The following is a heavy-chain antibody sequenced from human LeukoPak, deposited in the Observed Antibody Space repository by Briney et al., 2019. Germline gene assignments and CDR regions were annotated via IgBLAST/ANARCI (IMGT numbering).Heavy chain of an antibody. D-gene: IGHD5-18*01. CDR1: GYIFTSYG. J-gene: IGHJ6*02. CDR2: ISALNGNT. Sequence: ASVKVSCEASGYIFTSYGFAWVRQAPGQGLEWMGWISALNGNTNYAQKLQGRVTMTTDTSTSTAYMELRSLRSDDTAVYYCARDTMIQLWLPTYYYYGMDVWGQGTTVTVSS. V-gene: IGHV1-18*01. CDR3: ARDTMIQLWLPTYYYYGMDV.